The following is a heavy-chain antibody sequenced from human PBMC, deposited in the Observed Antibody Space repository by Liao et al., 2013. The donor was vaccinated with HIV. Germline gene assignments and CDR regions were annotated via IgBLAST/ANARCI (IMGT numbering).Heavy chain of an antibody. D-gene: IGHD3-22*01. CDR2: IDYRGSS. Sequence: QLQLLESGPGLVKPSETLSLSCTVSSGSISSSNYYWGWIRQPPGKGMQWIGTIDYRGSSYYNPSLKSRVTISGDTSKNQFSLKLRSVTAADTAVYYCARGRYYESSGYYPPSYFDYWGQGTLVTVSS. CDR1: SGSISSSNYY. V-gene: IGHV4-39*07. CDR3: ARGRYYESSGYYPPSYFDY. J-gene: IGHJ4*02.